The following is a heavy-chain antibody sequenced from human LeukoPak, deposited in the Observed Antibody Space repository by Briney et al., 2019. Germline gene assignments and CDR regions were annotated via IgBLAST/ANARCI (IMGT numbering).Heavy chain of an antibody. CDR2: ISSSGSTI. V-gene: IGHV3-11*04. Sequence: KTGGSLRLSCAASGFTFSDYYMGWIRQAPGKGLEWVSYISSSGSTIYYADSVKGRFTISRDNAKNSLYLQMNSMRAEDTAVYYCARDHSSYCSSTSCYKYSNYPYYWGQGTLVTVSS. J-gene: IGHJ4*02. D-gene: IGHD2-2*02. CDR3: ARDHSSYCSSTSCYKYSNYPYY. CDR1: GFTFSDYY.